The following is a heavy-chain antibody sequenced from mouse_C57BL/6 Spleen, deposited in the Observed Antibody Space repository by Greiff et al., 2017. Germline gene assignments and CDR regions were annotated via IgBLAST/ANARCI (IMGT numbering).Heavy chain of an antibody. D-gene: IGHD2-3*01. CDR2: IHPNSGST. CDR3: ASLYDWFAY. J-gene: IGHJ3*01. CDR1: GYTFTSYW. V-gene: IGHV1-64*01. Sequence: VQLQQPGAELVKPGASVKLSCKASGYTFTSYWMHWVKQRPGQGLEWIGMIHPNSGSTNYNEKFKSKATLTVDKSSSTAYMQLSSLTSEDSAVYYCASLYDWFAYWGQGTLVTVSA.